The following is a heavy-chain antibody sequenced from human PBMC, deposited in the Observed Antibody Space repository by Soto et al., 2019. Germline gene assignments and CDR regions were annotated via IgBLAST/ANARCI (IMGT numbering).Heavy chain of an antibody. CDR1: GGSISSGGYY. CDR2: IYYSGST. CDR3: ARVKVPDYYGSGSYFHNWFDP. Sequence: TLSLTCTVSGGSISSGGYYWSWIRQHPGKGLEWIGYIYYSGSTFYNPSLKSRVTISVDTSKNQFSLKLSSVTAADTAVYYCARVKVPDYYGSGSYFHNWFDPWGQGTLVTVSS. V-gene: IGHV4-31*03. D-gene: IGHD3-10*01. J-gene: IGHJ5*02.